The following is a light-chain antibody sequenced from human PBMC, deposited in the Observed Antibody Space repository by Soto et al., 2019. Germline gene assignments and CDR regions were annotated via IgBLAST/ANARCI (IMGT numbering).Light chain of an antibody. CDR1: SSNIGNNY. V-gene: IGLV1-51*02. CDR2: ENN. CDR3: GTWDSSLSAYV. J-gene: IGLJ1*01. Sequence: QSVLTQPPSVSAAPGQTVTISCSGSSSNIGNNYVSWYQQLPGTAPKLLIYENNKRPSGIPDRCSGSKSGTSATLGITGLQTGDEADYYCGTWDSSLSAYVFGTGTKLTVL.